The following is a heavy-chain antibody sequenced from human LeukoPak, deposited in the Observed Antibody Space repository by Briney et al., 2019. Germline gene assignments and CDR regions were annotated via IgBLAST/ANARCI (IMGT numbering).Heavy chain of an antibody. V-gene: IGHV1-69*13. J-gene: IGHJ6*03. CDR3: ARDRTVVANYYYMDV. CDR2: IIPIFGTA. CDR1: GGTFSSYA. D-gene: IGHD2-15*01. Sequence: PVKVSCKASGGTFSSYAISWVRQAPGQGLEWMGGIIPIFGTANYAQKFQGRVTITADESTSTAYMELSSLRSEDTAVYYCARDRTVVANYYYMDVWGKGTTVTVSS.